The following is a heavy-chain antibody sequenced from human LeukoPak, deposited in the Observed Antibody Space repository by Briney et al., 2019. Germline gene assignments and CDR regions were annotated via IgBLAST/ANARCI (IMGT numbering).Heavy chain of an antibody. CDR3: ARDLRIVGAINCFDY. D-gene: IGHD1-26*01. J-gene: IGHJ4*02. CDR1: GFTFSSYS. CDR2: ISSSSSYI. V-gene: IGHV3-21*01. Sequence: KAGGSLRLSCAASGFTFSSYSMNWVRQAPGKGLEWVSSISSSSSYIYYADSVKGRFTISRDNAKNSLYLQMNSLRAEDTAVYYCARDLRIVGAINCFDYWGQGTLVTVSS.